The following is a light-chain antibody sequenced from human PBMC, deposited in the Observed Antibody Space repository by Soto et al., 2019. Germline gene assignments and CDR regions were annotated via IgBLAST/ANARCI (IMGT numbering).Light chain of an antibody. CDR2: GAS. CDR1: QTVSSN. V-gene: IGKV3-15*01. J-gene: IGKJ2*01. Sequence: EIVMTQSPATLSVSPGERATLSCRARQTVSSNLAWYQRKPGQAPRLLIYGASTRATSIPARFSGSGSGTEFTPTISSLQSEDFAVYYCQQYNNWPYTFGQGTKLEIK. CDR3: QQYNNWPYT.